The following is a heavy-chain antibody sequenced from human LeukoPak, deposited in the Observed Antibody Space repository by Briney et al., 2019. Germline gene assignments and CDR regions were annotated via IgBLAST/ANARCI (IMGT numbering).Heavy chain of an antibody. Sequence: GGSLRLSCAASGFTFSTYSMNWVRQAPGKGLEWVSYISSTGRTIYYADSVKGRFTISRDNAKNSLYLQMNSLRAEDTAVYYCARVLRYCSGGNCYSGGLGYMDVWGKGTTVTISS. J-gene: IGHJ6*03. CDR2: ISSTGRTI. V-gene: IGHV3-48*01. CDR1: GFTFSTYS. CDR3: ARVLRYCSGGNCYSGGLGYMDV. D-gene: IGHD2-15*01.